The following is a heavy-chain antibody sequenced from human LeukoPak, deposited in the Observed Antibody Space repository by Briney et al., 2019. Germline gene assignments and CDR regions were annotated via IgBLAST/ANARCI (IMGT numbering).Heavy chain of an antibody. V-gene: IGHV3-48*01. CDR3: AKDGSPWEPPLYYHMDV. Sequence: PGGSLRLSCAASGFTFSSYSMNWVRQAPGKGLEWVSYISSSSSTIYYADSVKGRFTISRDNAKNSLYLQMNSLRAEDTAVYYCAKDGSPWEPPLYYHMDVWGKGTTVTVSS. J-gene: IGHJ6*03. D-gene: IGHD1-26*01. CDR2: ISSSSSTI. CDR1: GFTFSSYS.